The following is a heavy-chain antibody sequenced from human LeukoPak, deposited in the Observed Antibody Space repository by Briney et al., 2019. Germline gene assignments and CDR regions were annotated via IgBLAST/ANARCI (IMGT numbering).Heavy chain of an antibody. Sequence: GGSLRLSCAVSGFTFSSYAMSWVRQAPGKGLEWVGRIKSKADGETIDYAAPVKGRFTFSRDDSKNMLYLQMNSLKSEDTAVYYCSTLTSRGLSDSWGQGTLVTVSS. J-gene: IGHJ4*02. V-gene: IGHV3-15*01. CDR1: GFTFSSYA. D-gene: IGHD1-20*01. CDR2: IKSKADGETI. CDR3: STLTSRGLSDS.